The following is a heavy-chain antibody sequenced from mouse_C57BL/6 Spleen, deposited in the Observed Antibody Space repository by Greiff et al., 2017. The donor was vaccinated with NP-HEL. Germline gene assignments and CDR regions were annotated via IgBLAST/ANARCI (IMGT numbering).Heavy chain of an antibody. CDR2: ISGGGGNT. J-gene: IGHJ2*01. D-gene: IGHD1-1*01. V-gene: IGHV5-9*01. CDR3: ARHSHYYGSSVDY. Sequence: EVKVVESGGGLVKPGGSLKLSCAASGFTFSSYTMSWVRQTPEKRLEWVATISGGGGNTYYPDSVKGRFTISRDNAKNTLYLQMSSLRSEDTALYYCARHSHYYGSSVDYWGQGTTLTVSS. CDR1: GFTFSSYT.